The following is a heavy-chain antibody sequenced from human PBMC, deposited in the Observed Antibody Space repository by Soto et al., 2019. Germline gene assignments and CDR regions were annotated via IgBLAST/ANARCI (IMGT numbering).Heavy chain of an antibody. CDR1: GGSFSGYY. CDR2: INHSGST. D-gene: IGHD6-13*01. V-gene: IGHV4-34*01. J-gene: IGHJ5*02. CDR3: ARGIVREAAGSRFDP. Sequence: PSETLSLTCAVYGGSFSGYYWSWIRQPPGKGLEWIGEINHSGSTNYNPSLKSRVTISVDTSKNQFSLKLSSVTAADTAVYYCARGIVREAAGSRFDPWGQGTLVTVSS.